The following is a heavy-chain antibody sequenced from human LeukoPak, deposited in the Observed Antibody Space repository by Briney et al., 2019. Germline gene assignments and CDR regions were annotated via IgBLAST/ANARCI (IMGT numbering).Heavy chain of an antibody. CDR2: ISGSGGST. Sequence: PGGSLRLSCAASGFTFSSYAMSWVRQAPGKGLEWVSAISGSGGSTYYADSVKGRFTISRDNSKNTLYLQMNSLRAEDTAVYYCAKDPLDTAMVYYYYGMYVWGQGTTVTVSS. D-gene: IGHD5-18*01. V-gene: IGHV3-23*01. J-gene: IGHJ6*02. CDR1: GFTFSSYA. CDR3: AKDPLDTAMVYYYYGMYV.